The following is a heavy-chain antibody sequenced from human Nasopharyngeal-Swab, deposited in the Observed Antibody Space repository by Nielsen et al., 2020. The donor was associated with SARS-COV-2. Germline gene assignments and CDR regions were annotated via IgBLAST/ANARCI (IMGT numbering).Heavy chain of an antibody. Sequence: ASVQVSCKASRYTFISYDINWVRQATGQGLEWMGWMNPNSGNTGYAQKFQGRVTMTRNTSISTAYMELSSLGSEDTAVYYCARGTTVRYFDWLFADYGMGVWGQGTTVTVSS. CDR3: ARGTTVRYFDWLFADYGMGV. V-gene: IGHV1-8*01. CDR1: RYTFISYD. J-gene: IGHJ6*02. CDR2: MNPNSGNT. D-gene: IGHD3-9*01.